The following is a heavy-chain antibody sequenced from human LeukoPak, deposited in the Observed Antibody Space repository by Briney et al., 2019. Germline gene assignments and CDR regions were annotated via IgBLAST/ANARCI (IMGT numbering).Heavy chain of an antibody. V-gene: IGHV3-13*01. Sequence: GGSLRLSCAASGFTFSQDDFHWVRQAPGQGMQWVAAIGVTCDTYYADSVKGRFNISREDAANSLYLQMRSLGAGDTALYYCTKEFCGSRAACAGGSYYDFWGRGALVTVSS. J-gene: IGHJ2*01. D-gene: IGHD2-15*01. CDR3: TKEFCGSRAACAGGSYYDF. CDR1: GFTFSQDD. CDR2: IGVTCDT.